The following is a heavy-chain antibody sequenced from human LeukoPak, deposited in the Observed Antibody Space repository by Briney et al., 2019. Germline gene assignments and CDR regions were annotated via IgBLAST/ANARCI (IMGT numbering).Heavy chain of an antibody. D-gene: IGHD6-13*01. V-gene: IGHV3-30-3*01. CDR3: ARYRIAAAELSSEIDY. Sequence: PGRSLRLSCAASGFTFSSYAMHWVRQAPGKGLEWVAVISYDGSNKYYADSVKGRFTISRDNSKNTLYLQMNSLRAEDTAVYYCARYRIAAAELSSEIDYWGQGTLVTVSS. J-gene: IGHJ4*02. CDR2: ISYDGSNK. CDR1: GFTFSSYA.